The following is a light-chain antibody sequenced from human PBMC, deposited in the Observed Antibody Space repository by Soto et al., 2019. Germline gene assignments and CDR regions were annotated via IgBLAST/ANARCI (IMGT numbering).Light chain of an antibody. CDR1: SSDVGGYNF. Sequence: QSALTQPASVSVSPGQSITISCTGTSSDVGGYNFVSWYQQHPGNAPKLMIYEVSNRPSGVSDRFSGSKSGNTASLTISGLQAEDEADYYCSSFTTSNTWMFGGGTKVTVL. CDR2: EVS. J-gene: IGLJ3*02. CDR3: SSFTTSNTWM. V-gene: IGLV2-14*01.